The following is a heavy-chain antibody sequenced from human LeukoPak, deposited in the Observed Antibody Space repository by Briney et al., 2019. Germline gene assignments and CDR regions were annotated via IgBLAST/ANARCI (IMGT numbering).Heavy chain of an antibody. CDR1: GFTFRDYG. J-gene: IGHJ4*02. D-gene: IGHD5-12*01. Sequence: GGSLRLSCAASGFTFRDYGMSWVRQAQGKGLEWVSLIYSGGSTYYSDSVKGRFTISRDNSKNTLYLQMNSLRAEDTAVYYWARGPSGYHNTGGQGTLVTVSS. V-gene: IGHV3-66*01. CDR3: ARGPSGYHNT. CDR2: IYSGGST.